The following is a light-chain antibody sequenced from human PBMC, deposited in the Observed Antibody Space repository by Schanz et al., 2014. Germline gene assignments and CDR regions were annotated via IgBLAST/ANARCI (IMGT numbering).Light chain of an antibody. CDR1: IGAVTSGYY. CDR2: STN. Sequence: QTVVTQEPSLTVSPGGTVTLTCGSSIGAVTSGYYPGWFQQKPGQAPRALIYSTNNKHSWTPARFSASLLGGKSALTLSGAQPEDEAHYYCLLYYGGPVAFGGGTKLTVL. CDR3: LLYYGGPVA. J-gene: IGLJ2*01. V-gene: IGLV7-43*01.